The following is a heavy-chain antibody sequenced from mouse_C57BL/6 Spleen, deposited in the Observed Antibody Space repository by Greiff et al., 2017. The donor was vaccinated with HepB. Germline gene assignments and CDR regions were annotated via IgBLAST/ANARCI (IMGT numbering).Heavy chain of an antibody. J-gene: IGHJ1*03. Sequence: EVQGVESGGGLVKPGGSLKLSCAASGFTFSGYGMHWVRQAPEKGLEWVAYISSGSSTIYYADTVKGRFTISRDNAKNTLFLQMTSLRSEDTAMYYCARYFDVWGTGTTVTVSS. CDR1: GFTFSGYG. V-gene: IGHV5-17*01. CDR3: ARYFDV. CDR2: ISSGSSTI.